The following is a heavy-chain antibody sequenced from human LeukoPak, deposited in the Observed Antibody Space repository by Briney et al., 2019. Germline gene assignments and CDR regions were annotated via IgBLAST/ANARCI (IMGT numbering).Heavy chain of an antibody. CDR1: AGTFSSYG. V-gene: IGHV1-18*01. CDR3: ARPRGKSCFGI. J-gene: IGHJ3*02. D-gene: IGHD3-16*01. Sequence: ASVKVSCKASAGTFSSYGISWVRQAPGQGLEGMGWISAYNGNTNYAQKLQGGVTMTTDTSTSTAYMELRSLRSDDTAVYYCARPRGKSCFGIWGQGTMVTVSS. CDR2: ISAYNGNT.